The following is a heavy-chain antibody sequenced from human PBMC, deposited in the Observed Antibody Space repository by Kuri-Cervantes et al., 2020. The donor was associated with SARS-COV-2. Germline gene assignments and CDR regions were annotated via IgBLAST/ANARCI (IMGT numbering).Heavy chain of an antibody. D-gene: IGHD6-19*01. CDR1: GFTFSSYA. Sequence: GESLKISCAASGFTFSSYAMSWVRQAPGKGLEWVSAISGSGGSTYYADSVKGRFTISRDNSKNTLYLQMNSLRAEDTAVYYCARGRYSSGFWGTKNWFDPWGQGTLVTVSS. J-gene: IGHJ5*02. V-gene: IGHV3-23*01. CDR3: ARGRYSSGFWGTKNWFDP. CDR2: ISGSGGST.